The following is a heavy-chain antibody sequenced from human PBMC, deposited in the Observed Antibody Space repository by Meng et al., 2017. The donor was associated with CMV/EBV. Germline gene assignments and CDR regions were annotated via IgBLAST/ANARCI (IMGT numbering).Heavy chain of an antibody. CDR2: IYYSGST. CDR3: ARAADTAMAFYV. J-gene: IGHJ6*02. CDR1: GGSFSGYY. Sequence: GSLRLSCAVYGGSFSGYYWSWIRQPPGKGLEWIGYIYYSGSTNYNPSLKSRVTISVDTSKNQFSLKLSSVTAADTAVYYCARAADTAMAFYVWGQGTTVTVSS. V-gene: IGHV4-59*01. D-gene: IGHD5-18*01.